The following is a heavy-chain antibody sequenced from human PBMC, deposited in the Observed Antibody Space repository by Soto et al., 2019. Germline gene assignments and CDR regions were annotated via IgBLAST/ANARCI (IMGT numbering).Heavy chain of an antibody. Sequence: GGSLRLSCAASGFTFSNYAMHWVRQAPGKGLEWVALTSYDGNNEYYTDSVKGRFTISRDNSKNTLFLQMNSPRPEDTAVYYCAKDKGVFNWATSYFDYWGQGALVTVPQ. CDR3: AKDKGVFNWATSYFDY. J-gene: IGHJ4*02. CDR2: TSYDGNNE. D-gene: IGHD1-1*01. V-gene: IGHV3-30*18. CDR1: GFTFSNYA.